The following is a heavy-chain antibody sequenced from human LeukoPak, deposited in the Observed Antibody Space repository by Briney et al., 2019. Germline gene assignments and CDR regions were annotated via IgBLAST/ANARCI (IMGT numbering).Heavy chain of an antibody. CDR1: GGSFSGYY. V-gene: IGHV4-34*01. Sequence: SETLSLTCAVYGGSFSGYYWSCIRQPPGKGLEWIGEINHSGSTNYNPSLKSRVSISVDTSKNKFSLKLNSVTAADTAVYYCARVSWPPGSSWYYFDYWGQGTLVTVTS. D-gene: IGHD3-10*01. CDR2: INHSGST. CDR3: ARVSWPPGSSWYYFDY. J-gene: IGHJ4*02.